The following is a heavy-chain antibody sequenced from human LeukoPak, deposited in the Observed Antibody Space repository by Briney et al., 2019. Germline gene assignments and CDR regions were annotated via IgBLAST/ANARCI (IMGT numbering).Heavy chain of an antibody. J-gene: IGHJ4*02. CDR3: ARDVLGVYDSSGYYDY. Sequence: GASVKVSCKASGYTFTSYGISWVRQAPGQGLEWMGWISAYNGNTNYAQKLQGRVTMTTDTSTSTAYMELRSLRSDDTAVYYCARDVLGVYDSSGYYDYWGQGTLVTVSS. D-gene: IGHD3-22*01. CDR2: ISAYNGNT. V-gene: IGHV1-18*01. CDR1: GYTFTSYG.